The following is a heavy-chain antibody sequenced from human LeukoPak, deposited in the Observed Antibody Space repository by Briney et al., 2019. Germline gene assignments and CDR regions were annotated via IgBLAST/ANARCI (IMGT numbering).Heavy chain of an antibody. CDR2: IYYSGST. D-gene: IGHD2-15*01. Sequence: PSETLSLTCTVSGGSISSYYWSWIRQPPGKGLEWIGYIYYSGSTNYNPSLKSRVTISVDTSKNQFSLKLSSVTAADTAVYYCAREAATRFGFDPWGQGTLVTVSS. CDR3: AREAATRFGFDP. V-gene: IGHV4-59*01. CDR1: GGSISSYY. J-gene: IGHJ5*02.